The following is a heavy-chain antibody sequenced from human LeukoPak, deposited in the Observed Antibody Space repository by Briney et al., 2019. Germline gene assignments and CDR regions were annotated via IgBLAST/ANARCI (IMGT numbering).Heavy chain of an antibody. CDR3: ARNSNGMSN. CDR1: GFPFTNYG. Sequence: GGSLRLSCVASGFPFTNYGMMWVRQAPGKGLVWVSYINSDGRSTTYADSVKGRFTISRDNAKNTLYLQMSSLRAEDTAMYYCARNSNGMSNWGQGTLVIVSS. J-gene: IGHJ4*02. D-gene: IGHD2-8*01. V-gene: IGHV3-74*01. CDR2: INSDGRST.